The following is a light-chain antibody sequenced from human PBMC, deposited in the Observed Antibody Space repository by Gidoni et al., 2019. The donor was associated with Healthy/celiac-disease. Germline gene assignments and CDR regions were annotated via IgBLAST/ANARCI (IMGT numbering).Light chain of an antibody. CDR1: QSISSW. J-gene: IGKJ3*01. V-gene: IGKV1-5*03. CDR3: QQYNSSLFT. Sequence: DIQMTQSPSTLSASVGDRVTITCRASQSISSWLAWYQQKPGKAPKLLIYKASSLESGVPSRFSGSGSGTEFTLTISSLQPEDFATYYCQQYNSSLFTFGPGTKVDIK. CDR2: KAS.